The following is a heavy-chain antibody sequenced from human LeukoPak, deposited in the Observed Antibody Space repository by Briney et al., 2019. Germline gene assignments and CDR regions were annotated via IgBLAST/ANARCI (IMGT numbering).Heavy chain of an antibody. D-gene: IGHD3-3*01. Sequence: GSLKLPWAALGFTFSSFAISWVRRAPGKGLEWVSAISGSGGSTYYADSVKGRFTISRDNSKNTLYLQMNSLRAEDTAVYYCANRYDFWSRYIDDWDQGTLVTVSS. CDR3: ANRYDFWSRYIDD. J-gene: IGHJ4*02. V-gene: IGHV3-23*01. CDR1: GFTFSSFA. CDR2: ISGSGGST.